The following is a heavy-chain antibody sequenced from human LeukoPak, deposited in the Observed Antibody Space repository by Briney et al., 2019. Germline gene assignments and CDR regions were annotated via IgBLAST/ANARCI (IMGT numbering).Heavy chain of an antibody. CDR3: ARGSSSPFDY. Sequence: SETLSLTCTVSGGSISSYYWSWIRQPPGKGLEWIGYIYHSGSTCYNPSLKSRVTISVDRSKNQFSLKLSSVTAADTAVYYCARGSSSPFDYWGQGTLVTVSS. CDR2: IYHSGST. CDR1: GGSISSYY. D-gene: IGHD6-13*01. V-gene: IGHV4-59*12. J-gene: IGHJ4*02.